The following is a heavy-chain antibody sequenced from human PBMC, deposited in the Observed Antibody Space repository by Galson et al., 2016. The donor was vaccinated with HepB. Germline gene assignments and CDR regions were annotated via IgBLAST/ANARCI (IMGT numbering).Heavy chain of an antibody. D-gene: IGHD2-15*01. CDR3: TNYCGASSCYSGHVY. Sequence: SLRLSCAASGLSVSSYVMTWVRQAPGKGLEWVSAISGSGGSTYYAGSVKGRFTISTDNPKNTLYVQMNSLRAEDTALYYCTNYCGASSCYSGHVYWGQGTLVTVSA. V-gene: IGHV3-23*01. J-gene: IGHJ4*02. CDR1: GLSVSSYV. CDR2: ISGSGGST.